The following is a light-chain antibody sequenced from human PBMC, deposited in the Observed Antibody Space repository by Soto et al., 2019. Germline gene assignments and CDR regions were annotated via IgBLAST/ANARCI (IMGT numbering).Light chain of an antibody. J-gene: IGKJ5*01. V-gene: IGKV3-20*01. CDR2: GAS. CDR3: QHYQSGHPIT. Sequence: EILLTQSPATLSLPPGERATLSCRAAQSVGTRLAWYQHKTGQAPRLLISGASSRATGIPDRFTGSGSETSFTLTISRLEPEDFALYYCQHYQSGHPITFGQGTRLEIK. CDR1: QSVGTR.